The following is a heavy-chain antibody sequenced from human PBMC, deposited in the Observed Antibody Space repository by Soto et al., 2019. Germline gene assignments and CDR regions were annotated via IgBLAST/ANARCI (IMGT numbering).Heavy chain of an antibody. CDR1: GFTFSSYW. Sequence: PGGSLRLSCAASGFTFSSYWMTWIRQAQGKGLEWVANIKQDGGEKYYVDSVKGRFTISRDNAKNSLDLQMNSLRVEDTAVYYCARSAPYNSGWYMNYWGQGTLVTAPQ. CDR2: IKQDGGEK. V-gene: IGHV3-7*05. D-gene: IGHD6-19*01. CDR3: ARSAPYNSGWYMNY. J-gene: IGHJ4*02.